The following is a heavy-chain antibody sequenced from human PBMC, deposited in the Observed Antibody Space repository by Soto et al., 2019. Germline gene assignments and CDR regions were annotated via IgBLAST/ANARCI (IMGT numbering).Heavy chain of an antibody. D-gene: IGHD1-26*01. J-gene: IGHJ6*02. V-gene: IGHV1-18*01. CDR2: ISAYNGNT. CDR3: ARDSQWELSYYYGMDV. CDR1: GYTFTSYG. Sequence: QVQLVQSGAAVKKPGASVQVSCKASGYTFTSYGISWVRQAPGQGLEWMGWISAYNGNTNYAQKLQGRVTMTTDTSTSTAYMELRSLRSDDTAVYYCARDSQWELSYYYGMDVWGQGTTVTVSS.